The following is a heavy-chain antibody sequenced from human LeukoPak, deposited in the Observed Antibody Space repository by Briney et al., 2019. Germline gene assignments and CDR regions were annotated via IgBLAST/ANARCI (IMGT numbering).Heavy chain of an antibody. CDR3: ARDLVESSSGWLGDY. J-gene: IGHJ4*02. D-gene: IGHD6-19*01. Sequence: TGRSLRLSCAASGFTFSSYAMHWVRQAPGKGLEWVAVISYDGSNKYYADSVKGRFTISRDNSKNTLYLQMNSLRAEDTAVYYWARDLVESSSGWLGDYWGQGTLVTVSS. V-gene: IGHV3-30-3*01. CDR2: ISYDGSNK. CDR1: GFTFSSYA.